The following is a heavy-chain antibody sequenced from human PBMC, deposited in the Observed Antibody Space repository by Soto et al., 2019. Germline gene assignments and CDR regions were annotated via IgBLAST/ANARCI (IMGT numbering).Heavy chain of an antibody. CDR1: GGSFSGYY. V-gene: IGHV4-34*01. J-gene: IGHJ5*02. Sequence: PSETLSLTCAVYGGSFSGYYWSWIRQPPGKGLEWIGEINHSGSTNYNPSLKSRVTISVDTSKNQFSLKLSSVTAADTAVYYCARWRAYLVVPALNWFDPWGQGTLVTVSS. CDR2: INHSGST. D-gene: IGHD2-2*01. CDR3: ARWRAYLVVPALNWFDP.